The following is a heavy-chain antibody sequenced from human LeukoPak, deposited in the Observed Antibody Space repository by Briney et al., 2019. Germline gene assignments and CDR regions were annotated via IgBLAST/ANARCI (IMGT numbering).Heavy chain of an antibody. CDR2: ISSSGSTI. J-gene: IGHJ6*03. D-gene: IGHD6-13*01. V-gene: IGHV3-48*03. CDR3: ARESSSWYVYYMDV. Sequence: QTGGSLRLSCAASGFTFSSYEMNWVRQAPGKGLEWVSYISSSGSTIYYADSVKGRFTISRDNAKNSLSLQMNSLRAEDTAVYYCARESSSWYVYYMDVWGKGTTVTISS. CDR1: GFTFSSYE.